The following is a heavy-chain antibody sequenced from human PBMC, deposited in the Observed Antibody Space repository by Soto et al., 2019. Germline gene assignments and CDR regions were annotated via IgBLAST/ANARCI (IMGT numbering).Heavy chain of an antibody. J-gene: IGHJ6*02. CDR3: ARGSGSYSDYYYYGMDV. Sequence: PGESLKISCKGSGYSFTSYWIGWVRQMPGKGLEWMGIIYPGDSDTRYSPSFQGQVTISADKSISTAYLQWGSLKASDTAMYYCARGSGSYSDYYYYGMDVWGQGTTVTVSS. CDR2: IYPGDSDT. CDR1: GYSFTSYW. D-gene: IGHD1-26*01. V-gene: IGHV5-51*01.